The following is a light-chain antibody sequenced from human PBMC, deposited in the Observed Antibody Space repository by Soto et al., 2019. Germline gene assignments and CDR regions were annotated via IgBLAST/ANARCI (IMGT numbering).Light chain of an antibody. CDR2: DTS. V-gene: IGKV3-11*01. J-gene: IGKJ5*01. Sequence: EIELTQSPATLSLSPGERATLSCRASQSVSSSLAWYQQKHGQAPRLLISDTSNRATGIPARFSGSGSGTDFTLTISSLEPEDFAVYYCQKRSDWRITFGQGTRLEIK. CDR3: QKRSDWRIT. CDR1: QSVSSS.